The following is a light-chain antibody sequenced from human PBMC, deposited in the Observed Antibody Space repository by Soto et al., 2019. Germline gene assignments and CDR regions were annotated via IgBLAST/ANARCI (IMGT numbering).Light chain of an antibody. CDR1: SSDVGGYNY. CDR3: SSYTTSNTRQIV. Sequence: QSALTQPASVSGSPGQSITISCTGTSSDVGGYNYVSWYQHHPGKAPKLIIYDVSNRPSGVSIRFSGSKSDNTASLTTSGLQPEDEADYHCSSYTTSNTRQIVFGTGTKLTVL. CDR2: DVS. V-gene: IGLV2-14*03. J-gene: IGLJ1*01.